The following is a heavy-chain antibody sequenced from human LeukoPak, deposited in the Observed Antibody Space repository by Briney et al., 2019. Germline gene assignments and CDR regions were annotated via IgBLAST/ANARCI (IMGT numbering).Heavy chain of an antibody. CDR3: ARETTMVRGVSYSDY. J-gene: IGHJ4*02. CDR2: IRYDGSNK. V-gene: IGHV3-30*02. CDR1: GFTFSSYG. D-gene: IGHD3-10*01. Sequence: PGGSLRLSCAASGFTFSSYGMHWVRQAPGKGLEWVAFIRYDGSNKYYADSVKGRFTISRDNSKNTLYLQMNSLRAEDTAVYYCARETTMVRGVSYSDYWGQGTLVTVSS.